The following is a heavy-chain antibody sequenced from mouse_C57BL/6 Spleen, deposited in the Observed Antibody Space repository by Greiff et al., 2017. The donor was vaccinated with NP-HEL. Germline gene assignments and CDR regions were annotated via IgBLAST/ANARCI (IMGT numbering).Heavy chain of an antibody. CDR2: ISSGSSTI. V-gene: IGHV5-17*01. CDR1: GFTFSDYG. J-gene: IGHJ2*01. CDR3: AREDYDFDY. D-gene: IGHD2-4*01. Sequence: EVQVVESGGGLVKPGGSLKLSCAASGFTFSDYGMHWVRQAPEKGLEWVAYISSGSSTIYSADTVKGRFTISRDNAKNTPFLQMTSLRSEDTAMYYCAREDYDFDYWGQGTTLTVSS.